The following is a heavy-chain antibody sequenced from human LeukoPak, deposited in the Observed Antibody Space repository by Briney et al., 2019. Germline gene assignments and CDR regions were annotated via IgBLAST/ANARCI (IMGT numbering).Heavy chain of an antibody. CDR3: AKAAVYSNRWTPFDD. J-gene: IGHJ4*02. D-gene: IGHD2/OR15-2a*01. CDR1: RFTFSIYG. V-gene: IGHV3-30*18. CDR2: LAGDGVNI. Sequence: GRSLRLSCAASRFTFSIYGMHWVRQAPGKGLEWVALLAGDGVNIFYADSVKGRFTISRDNSKNTLYLQMNGLRPEDTAVYYCAKAAVYSNRWTPFDDWGQGTLVTVSS.